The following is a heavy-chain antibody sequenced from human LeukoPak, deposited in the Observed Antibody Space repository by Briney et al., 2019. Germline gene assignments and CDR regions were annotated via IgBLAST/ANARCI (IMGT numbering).Heavy chain of an antibody. CDR3: ARGRELAVAGPDYFFDY. Sequence: SETLSLTCAVYGGSFSGYYWSWIRQLPGKGLEWIGYIYHSGSTYYNPSLKSRVTISVDTSKNQFSLKLSSVTAADTAVYYCARGRELAVAGPDYFFDYWGQGTLVTVSS. V-gene: IGHV4-34*01. CDR2: IYHSGST. D-gene: IGHD6-19*01. CDR1: GGSFSGYY. J-gene: IGHJ4*02.